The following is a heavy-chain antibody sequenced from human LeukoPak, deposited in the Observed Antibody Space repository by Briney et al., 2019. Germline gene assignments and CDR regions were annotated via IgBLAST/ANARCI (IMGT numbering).Heavy chain of an antibody. J-gene: IGHJ4*02. D-gene: IGHD3-22*01. CDR3: AYGSGYKGSRFDY. V-gene: IGHV4-59*06. CDR1: GGVLYNHY. Sequence: SETLSLTCTVSGGVLYNHYWSWIRQTPGKGLEWIGYIYYSGSTYYNPSLKSRVTISVDTSKNQFSLKLSSVTAADTAVYYCAYGSGYKGSRFDYWGQGTLVTVSS. CDR2: IYYSGST.